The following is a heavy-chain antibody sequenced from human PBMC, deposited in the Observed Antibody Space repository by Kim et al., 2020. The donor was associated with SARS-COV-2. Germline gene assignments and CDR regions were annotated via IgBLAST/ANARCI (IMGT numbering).Heavy chain of an antibody. CDR2: GGST. V-gene: IGHV3-23*01. Sequence: GGSTDYANSVKGRFTISRDKSKNTLYLQMNGLRAEDTAVYYCAKRVLNGNWGQGTLVTVSS. J-gene: IGHJ4*02. CDR3: AKRVLNGN. D-gene: IGHD2-8*01.